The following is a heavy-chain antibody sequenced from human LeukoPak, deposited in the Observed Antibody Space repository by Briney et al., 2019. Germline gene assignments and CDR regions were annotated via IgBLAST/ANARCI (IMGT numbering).Heavy chain of an antibody. CDR3: ARESGGYMTTVTTPFDY. J-gene: IGHJ4*02. CDR1: GFTFSSYS. Sequence: PGGSLRLSCAASGFTFSSYSMNWVRQAPGKGLEWVSSISSSSSYIYYADSVKGRFTISRDNAKNSLYLQMNSLRAEDTAVYYCARESGGYMTTVTTPFDYWGQGTLVTVSS. V-gene: IGHV3-21*01. D-gene: IGHD4-11*01. CDR2: ISSSSSYI.